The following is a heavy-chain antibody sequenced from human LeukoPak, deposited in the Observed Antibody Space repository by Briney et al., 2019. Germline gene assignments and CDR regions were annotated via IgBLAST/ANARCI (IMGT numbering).Heavy chain of an antibody. J-gene: IGHJ4*02. V-gene: IGHV4-30-4*08. D-gene: IGHD6-13*01. CDR1: GGSISSGDYY. CDR2: IYYSGST. Sequence: SQTLSLTCTVSGGSISSGDYYWSWIRQPPGKGLEWIGYIYYSGSTYYNPSLKSRVTISVDTSKNQFSLKLSSVTAADTDVYYCARGGGSSWYPSLFDYWGQGTLATVSS. CDR3: ARGGGSSWYPSLFDY.